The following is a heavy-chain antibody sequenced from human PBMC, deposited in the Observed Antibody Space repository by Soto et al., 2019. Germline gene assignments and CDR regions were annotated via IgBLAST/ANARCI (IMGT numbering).Heavy chain of an antibody. CDR2: IYWDDDN. Sequence: SGPTLVNPTQTLTLTCTFSGFSLSTSGVGVGWIRQPPGKALEWLALIYWDDDNRYSPSLKSRLTITKDTSKNQVVLTMTNMDPVDTATYYCALSRLFLAYWGQGTLVTVSS. D-gene: IGHD3-3*01. CDR3: ALSRLFLAY. CDR1: GFSLSTSGVG. J-gene: IGHJ4*02. V-gene: IGHV2-5*02.